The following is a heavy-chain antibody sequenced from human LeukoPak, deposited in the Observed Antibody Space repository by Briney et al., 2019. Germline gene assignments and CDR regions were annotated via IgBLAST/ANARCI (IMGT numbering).Heavy chain of an antibody. CDR2: INAGNGNT. Sequence: GASVKVSCKASGYIFTTFSIHWVRQAPGQRLEWMGWINAGNGNTKYSQKFQDRVTITRDTSASTAYMEVSSLRSEDMAVYYCARGGYDFWSGSPHDYWGQGTLVTVSS. V-gene: IGHV1-3*01. CDR1: GYIFTTFS. CDR3: ARGGYDFWSGSPHDY. D-gene: IGHD3-3*01. J-gene: IGHJ4*02.